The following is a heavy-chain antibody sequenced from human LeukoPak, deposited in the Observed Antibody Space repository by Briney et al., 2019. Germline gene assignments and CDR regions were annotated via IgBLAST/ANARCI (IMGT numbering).Heavy chain of an antibody. CDR3: AREGPGATPFDY. J-gene: IGHJ4*02. V-gene: IGHV4-4*07. CDR2: IYSRGSA. CDR1: GVSISSHY. Sequence: SETLSLTCDVSGVSISSHYWNWIRQPAGKGLEWIGRIYSRGSADYNPSLKSRVIMSADTSKNQCSLKVTSVTAADTAVYYCAREGPGATPFDYWARERWSPSPQ. D-gene: IGHD2-2*01.